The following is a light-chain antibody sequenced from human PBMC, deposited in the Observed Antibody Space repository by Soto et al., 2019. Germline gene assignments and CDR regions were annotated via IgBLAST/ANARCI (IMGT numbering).Light chain of an antibody. CDR3: QQSYDTVWT. CDR2: AAS. Sequence: DIQMTQSPSSLSASAGDRVTITCRASQSIVSYLNWYQQKPGKAPNLLIYAASSLQSGVPSRFSGSGSGTDFTLTNSSLQPEDFATYYCQQSYDTVWTFGQGTKVEIK. V-gene: IGKV1-39*01. J-gene: IGKJ1*01. CDR1: QSIVSY.